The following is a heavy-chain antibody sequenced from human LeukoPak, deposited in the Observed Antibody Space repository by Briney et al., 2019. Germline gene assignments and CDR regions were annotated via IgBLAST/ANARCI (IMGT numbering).Heavy chain of an antibody. V-gene: IGHV3-48*02. D-gene: IGHD3-9*01. Sequence: PGGSLRLSCAASGFTFSPYNMHWVSHAPGKGLEWVSLISSSSSNIYYADSMKGRFTIARDNAKNSLHLQMNSLRDEDTAAYYCARAPPGYYDWYFDLWGRGTLVTVSS. CDR2: ISSSSSNI. CDR1: GFTFSPYN. J-gene: IGHJ2*01. CDR3: ARAPPGYYDWYFDL.